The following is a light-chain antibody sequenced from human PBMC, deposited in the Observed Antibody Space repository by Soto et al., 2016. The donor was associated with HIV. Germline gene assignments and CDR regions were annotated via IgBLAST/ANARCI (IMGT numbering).Light chain of an antibody. Sequence: SYVLTQPPSVSVAPGKTATITCGGNDIGSKSVHWYQQKTGQAPVLVIYADTDRPSGIPERFSASNSGNTATLTISKVEAGDEAEYYCQVWDATNYLYVFGIGTKVTVL. V-gene: IGLV3-21*04. CDR2: ADT. J-gene: IGLJ1*01. CDR3: QVWDATNYLYV. CDR1: DIGSKS.